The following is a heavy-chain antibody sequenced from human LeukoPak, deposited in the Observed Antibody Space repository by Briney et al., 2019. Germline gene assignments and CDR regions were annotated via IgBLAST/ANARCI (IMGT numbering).Heavy chain of an antibody. CDR3: ASPRRGGYYFDY. V-gene: IGHV3-30*03. J-gene: IGHJ4*02. CDR1: GFTFSSYG. CDR2: ISYDGSNK. Sequence: GRSLRLSCAASGFTFSSYGMHWVRQAPGKGLEWVAVISYDGSNKYYADSVKGRFTISRDNSKNTLYLQMNSLRAEDTAVYYCASPRRGGYYFDYWGQGTLSPSPQ. D-gene: IGHD3-10*01.